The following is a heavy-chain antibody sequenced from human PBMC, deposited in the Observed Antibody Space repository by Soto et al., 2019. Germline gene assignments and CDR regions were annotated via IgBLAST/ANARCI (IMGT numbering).Heavy chain of an antibody. D-gene: IGHD3-3*01. CDR2: IWYDGSNK. J-gene: IGHJ5*02. Sequence: GGSLRLSCAASGFTFSSYGMHWVRQAPGKGLEWVAVIWYDGSNKYYADSVKGRFTISRDNSKNTLYLQMNSLRAEDTAVYYCARDQYDFWSGYNWFDPWGQGTLVTSPQ. CDR3: ARDQYDFWSGYNWFDP. CDR1: GFTFSSYG. V-gene: IGHV3-33*01.